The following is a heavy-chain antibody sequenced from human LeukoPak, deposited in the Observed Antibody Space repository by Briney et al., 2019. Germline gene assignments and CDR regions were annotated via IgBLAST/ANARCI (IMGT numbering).Heavy chain of an antibody. J-gene: IGHJ4*02. V-gene: IGHV3-53*01. D-gene: IGHD6-19*01. CDR3: ASGGDPQWLVHGEY. CDR2: LYSAGST. Sequence: GGSLRLSCAASGFSVSSNYMIWVRQAPGKGLEWVSVLYSAGSTYFADSVKGRFTISRDNSKNTLHLQMNSLKPEDTAVYYCASGGDPQWLVHGEYWGQGTLVTVSS. CDR1: GFSVSSNY.